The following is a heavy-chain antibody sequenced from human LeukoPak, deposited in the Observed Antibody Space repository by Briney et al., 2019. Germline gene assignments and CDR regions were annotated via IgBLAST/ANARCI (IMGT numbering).Heavy chain of an antibody. Sequence: SETLSLTCTVSGGSISDYYWSWIRQPAGKGLEWIGRLYTSGTNYNPSLKSRIIMSLDTSKNQFFLKVSSVTAADTAVYYCARVGAGGSNWYSSYYGMDVWGPGTTVTVSS. J-gene: IGHJ6*02. D-gene: IGHD6-13*01. V-gene: IGHV4-4*07. CDR1: GGSISDYY. CDR2: LYTSGT. CDR3: ARVGAGGSNWYSSYYGMDV.